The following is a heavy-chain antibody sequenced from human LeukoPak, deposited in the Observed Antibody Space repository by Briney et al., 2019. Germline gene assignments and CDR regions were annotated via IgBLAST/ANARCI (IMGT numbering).Heavy chain of an antibody. J-gene: IGHJ4*02. V-gene: IGHV3-23*01. CDR1: GFTFSSYA. CDR3: AKGRYYYDSSGSDY. CDR2: ISGSGGST. D-gene: IGHD3-22*01. Sequence: RPGGSLRLSCAASGFTFSSYAMSWVRQAPGKGLEWVSAISGSGGSTYYADSVKGRFTISRDNSKNTLNLQMNSLRAEDTAVYYCAKGRYYYDSSGSDYWGQGTLVTVSS.